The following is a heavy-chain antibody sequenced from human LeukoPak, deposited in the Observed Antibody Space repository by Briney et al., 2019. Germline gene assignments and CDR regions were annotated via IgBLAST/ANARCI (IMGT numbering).Heavy chain of an antibody. D-gene: IGHD3-10*01. J-gene: IGHJ4*02. CDR2: ISSNGGST. CDR1: GFTFSSYA. CDR3: ARGTRGFDY. V-gene: IGHV3-64*01. Sequence: GGSLRLSCAASGFTFSSYAMHWVRQAPGKGLEYVSAISSNGGSTYYANSVKGRFTISRDNSKNTLYLQMGSLRAEDMAVYYCARGTRGFDYWGQGTWSPSPQ.